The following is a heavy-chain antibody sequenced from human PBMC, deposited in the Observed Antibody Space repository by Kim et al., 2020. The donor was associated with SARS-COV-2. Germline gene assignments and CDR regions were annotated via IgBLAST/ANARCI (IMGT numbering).Heavy chain of an antibody. CDR3: AHLGIAVAGTGGDGYSYYGMDV. J-gene: IGHJ6*02. CDR2: LYWDDDK. V-gene: IGHV2-5*02. CDR1: GFSLSTSGVG. Sequence: SGPTLVHPTPTLTLTCTFSGFSLSTSGVGVGWIRQPPGKALEWLALLYWDDDKRYSPSLKRRLTITKDTSKNQEVLTMTNMDPVDTATYYCAHLGIAVAGTGGDGYSYYGMDVWGQGTPVTVSS. D-gene: IGHD6-19*01.